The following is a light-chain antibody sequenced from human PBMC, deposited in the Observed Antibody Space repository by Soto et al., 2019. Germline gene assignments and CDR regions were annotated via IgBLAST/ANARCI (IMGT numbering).Light chain of an antibody. CDR2: GAS. CDR1: QSVSSSD. Sequence: EVVLTPSPGTLSLSPGERATLSCRASQSVSSSDLAWYQQKPGQAPRLLISGASGRATGIPDRFSASGSGTDFTLTISRLEPEDSAVFYCHLYGASPPTFGQGTKVEI. J-gene: IGKJ1*01. V-gene: IGKV3-20*01. CDR3: HLYGASPPT.